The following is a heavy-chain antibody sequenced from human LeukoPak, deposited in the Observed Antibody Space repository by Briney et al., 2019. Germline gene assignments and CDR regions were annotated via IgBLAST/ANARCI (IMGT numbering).Heavy chain of an antibody. V-gene: IGHV3-74*01. CDR1: DFTFSRYW. CDR3: ARDLEDSSGYQPIYYYYGLDV. J-gene: IGHJ6*02. Sequence: GGSLRLSCAASDFTFSRYWMHWVRQAPGKGLVWVSRISSDGSSTSYADSVKGRCTISRDNAKNTVYLQMNSLRAEDTAVYYRARDLEDSSGYQPIYYYYGLDVWGQGTTVTVSS. CDR2: ISSDGSST. D-gene: IGHD3-22*01.